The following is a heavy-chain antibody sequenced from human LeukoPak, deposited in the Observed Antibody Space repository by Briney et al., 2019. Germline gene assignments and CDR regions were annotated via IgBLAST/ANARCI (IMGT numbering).Heavy chain of an antibody. CDR2: IKQDGSKK. J-gene: IGHJ4*02. CDR1: GFPFSSYW. V-gene: IGHV3-7*04. Sequence: GGSLRLSCVASGFPFSSYWMTWVRQAPGKGLEWVANIKQDGSKKSYVDSVKGRFTISRDNAENSLYLQTNSLRAEDTAIYYCTRVGYIDEGIDYWGQGTLVTVSS. CDR3: TRVGYIDEGIDY. D-gene: IGHD5-24*01.